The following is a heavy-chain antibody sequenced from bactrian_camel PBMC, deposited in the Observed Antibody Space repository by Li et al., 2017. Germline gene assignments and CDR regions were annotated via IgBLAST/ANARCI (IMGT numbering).Heavy chain of an antibody. J-gene: IGHJ4*01. CDR2: ITGDGST. D-gene: IGHD5*01. V-gene: IGHV3S55*01. Sequence: HVQLVESGGGSVQTGGSLRLSCKPSFFILDDFEMMWYRQTPGNECELVASITGDGSTYYTDAVKGRFTISQDNAKITLILQMNSLKPEDSAMYYCAANHPTWRGMGWECDGDFDYWGQGTQVTVS. CDR3: AANHPTWRGMGWECDGDFDY. CDR1: FFILDDFE.